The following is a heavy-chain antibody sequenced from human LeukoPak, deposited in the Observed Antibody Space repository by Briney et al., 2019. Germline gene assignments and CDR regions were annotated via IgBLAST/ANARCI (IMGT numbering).Heavy chain of an antibody. Sequence: RTSETLSLTCAVSGGSISSGGYSWSWIRQPPGKGLEWIGYIYHSGSTYYNPSLKSRVTISVDRSKNQFSLKLGSVTAADTAVYYCARAFNPGAYYYDSSGYYFDAFDIWGQGTMVTVSS. CDR2: IYHSGST. J-gene: IGHJ3*02. CDR3: ARAFNPGAYYYDSSGYYFDAFDI. CDR1: GGSISSGGYS. V-gene: IGHV4-30-2*01. D-gene: IGHD3-22*01.